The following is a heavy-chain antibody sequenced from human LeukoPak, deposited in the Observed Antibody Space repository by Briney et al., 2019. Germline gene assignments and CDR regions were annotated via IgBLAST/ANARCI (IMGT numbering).Heavy chain of an antibody. V-gene: IGHV3-74*01. J-gene: IGHJ4*02. D-gene: IGHD5-24*01. Sequence: PGGSLRLSCAASGFTFSSYWMHWVRQAPGKGLVWVSRINSDRSSTNYADAVSGRFIISRDNAKNTLYLQMTSLRAEDTAVYYCARARRWLQFPSPFVYWGQGAMVTVSS. CDR1: GFTFSSYW. CDR3: ARARRWLQFPSPFVY. CDR2: INSDRSST.